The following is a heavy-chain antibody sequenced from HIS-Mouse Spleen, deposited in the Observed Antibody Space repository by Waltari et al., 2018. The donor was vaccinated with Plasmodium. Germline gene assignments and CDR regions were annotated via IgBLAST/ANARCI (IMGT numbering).Heavy chain of an antibody. Sequence: EVQLVESGGGLVQPGGTLSLSCAAAGFTFSSYWMSWVRQAPGKGLEWVANIKQDGSEKYYVDSVKGRFTISRDNAKNSLYLQMNSLRAEDTAVYYCASSWYWYFDLWGRGTLVTVSS. CDR2: IKQDGSEK. CDR1: GFTFSSYW. J-gene: IGHJ2*01. D-gene: IGHD6-13*01. V-gene: IGHV3-7*01. CDR3: ASSWYWYFDL.